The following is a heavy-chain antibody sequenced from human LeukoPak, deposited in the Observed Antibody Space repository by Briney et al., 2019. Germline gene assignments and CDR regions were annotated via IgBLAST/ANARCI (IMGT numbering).Heavy chain of an antibody. J-gene: IGHJ3*02. CDR1: GGSISSYY. D-gene: IGHD6-19*01. CDR3: ARVMAVAGRDAFDI. Sequence: SETLSLTCTVSGGSISSYYWSWIRQPPGKGLEWIGYIYYSGSTNYNPSLKSRVTISVDTSKNQFSLKLSSVTAADTAVYYCARVMAVAGRDAFDIWGQGTMVTVSS. V-gene: IGHV4-59*01. CDR2: IYYSGST.